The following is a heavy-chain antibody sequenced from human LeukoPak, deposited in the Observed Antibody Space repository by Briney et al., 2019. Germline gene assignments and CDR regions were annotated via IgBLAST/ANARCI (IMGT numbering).Heavy chain of an antibody. V-gene: IGHV3-21*01. D-gene: IGHD6-13*01. CDR2: ISSGRSYI. CDR3: ATDSAAQFDY. Sequence: GGSLRLSCAASGLTLSSYEMNWVRQAPGKGLEWVSSISSGRSYIYYADSVKGRFTISRDNAKNSLYLQMNSLRAEDTAVYYCATDSAAQFDYWGQGTLVTVSS. CDR1: GLTLSSYE. J-gene: IGHJ4*02.